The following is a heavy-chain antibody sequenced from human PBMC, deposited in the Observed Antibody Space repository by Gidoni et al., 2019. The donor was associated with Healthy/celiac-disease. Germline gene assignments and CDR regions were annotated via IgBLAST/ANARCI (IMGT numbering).Heavy chain of an antibody. D-gene: IGHD2-2*01. J-gene: IGHJ6*02. V-gene: IGHV1-69*01. CDR3: ARDGGLVVPAAADYYYYGMDV. CDR2: IIPIFGTA. CDR1: GGPFSSYA. Sequence: QVQLVQSGAEVKKPGSSVKVSCKASGGPFSSYAISWVRQAPGQGLEWMGGIIPIFGTANYAQKFQGRVTITADESTSTAYMELSSLRSEDTAVYYCARDGGLVVPAAADYYYYGMDVWGQGTTVTVSS.